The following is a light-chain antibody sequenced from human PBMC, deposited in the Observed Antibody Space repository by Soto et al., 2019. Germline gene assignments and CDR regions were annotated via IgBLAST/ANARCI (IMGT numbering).Light chain of an antibody. V-gene: IGLV2-14*03. J-gene: IGLJ2*01. CDR1: SSDIGGYKY. CDR3: CSYTSSTSLI. Sequence: QSALTQPASVSGSPGQSITISCTGTSSDIGGYKYVSWYQQHPGKVPKLLIFDVNNRPSGVSDRFSGSKSGNTASLTITGLHAEDEAEYYCCSYTSSTSLIFGCGTKLTVL. CDR2: DVN.